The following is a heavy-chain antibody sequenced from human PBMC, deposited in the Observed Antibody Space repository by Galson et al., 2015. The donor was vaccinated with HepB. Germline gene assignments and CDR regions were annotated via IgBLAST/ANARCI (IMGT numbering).Heavy chain of an antibody. V-gene: IGHV3-30-3*02. D-gene: IGHD4-17*01. CDR2: ISYDGSDK. Sequence: SLRLSCAASGFTFSLYALHWVRQAPGKGLEWVAVISYDGSDKYYAGSVKGRFIISRDKSKNTLYLQMNSLRAEDTAVYYCAKHPRRGDYGDYVPLFDYWGQGTLVTVSS. CDR1: GFTFSLYA. CDR3: AKHPRRGDYGDYVPLFDY. J-gene: IGHJ4*02.